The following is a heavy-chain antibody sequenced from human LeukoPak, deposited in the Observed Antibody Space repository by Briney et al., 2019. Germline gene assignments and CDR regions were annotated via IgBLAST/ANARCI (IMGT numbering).Heavy chain of an antibody. CDR2: IYYSGST. J-gene: IGHJ5*02. CDR3: ARHADCSGGSCYPPDWFDP. V-gene: IGHV4-59*08. D-gene: IGHD2-15*01. CDR1: GGSISSYY. Sequence: PSETLSLTCTVSGGSISSYYWSWIRQPPSKGLEWIGYIYYSGSTNYNPSLKSRVTISVDTSKNQFSLKLSSVTAADTAVYYCARHADCSGGSCYPPDWFDPWGQGTLVTVSS.